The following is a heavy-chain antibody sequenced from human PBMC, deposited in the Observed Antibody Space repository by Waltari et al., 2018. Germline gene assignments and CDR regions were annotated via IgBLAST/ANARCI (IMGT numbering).Heavy chain of an antibody. CDR3: AGVWPYDLSGYSSY. CDR2: IYTSGRT. V-gene: IGHV4-61*02. CDR1: GGSISSGSYY. Sequence: QVQLQESGPGLVKPSQTLSRTCTVSGGSISSGSYYWSWIRQPAGKGLEWIGRIYTSGRTNSSPSPESRVPISVLPSKTQFSLKLSSVTASDTAVYYCAGVWPYDLSGYSSYWGQGTLVTVSS. D-gene: IGHD3-22*01. J-gene: IGHJ4*02.